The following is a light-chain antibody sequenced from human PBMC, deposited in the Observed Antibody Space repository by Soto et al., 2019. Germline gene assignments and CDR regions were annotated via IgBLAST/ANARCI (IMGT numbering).Light chain of an antibody. CDR3: QHYNSYSEA. V-gene: IGKV1-5*03. CDR1: QTISSW. Sequence: DIPMTQSPSTLSGSVGDRVTITCRASQTISSWLAWYQQKPGKAPKLLIYKASTLKSGDPSRFSGSGSGTEFTRTISGLEHDDFATYYCQHYNSYSEAFGQGTKVELQ. J-gene: IGKJ1*01. CDR2: KAS.